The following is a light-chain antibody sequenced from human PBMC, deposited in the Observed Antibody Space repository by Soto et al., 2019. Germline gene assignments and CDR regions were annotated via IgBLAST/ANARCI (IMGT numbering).Light chain of an antibody. V-gene: IGKV3-11*01. Sequence: EIVVTQSPATLSSLPGENASLSGRARQRISHYLAWLQQKPGEAPTLLIYDPSTSATDIPARFSGSGSGTDFTRTISRLDTEDLASGYWQSCSNWSPSSFREGTRREF. CDR1: QRISHY. J-gene: IGKJ5*01. CDR3: QSCSNWSPSS. CDR2: DPS.